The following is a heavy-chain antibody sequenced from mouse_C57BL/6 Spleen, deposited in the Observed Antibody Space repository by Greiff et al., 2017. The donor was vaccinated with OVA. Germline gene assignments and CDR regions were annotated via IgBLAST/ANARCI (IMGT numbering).Heavy chain of an antibody. V-gene: IGHV1-55*01. CDR1: GYTFTSYW. Sequence: VQLQQPGAELVKPGASVKMSCKASGYTFTSYWITWVKQRPGQGLEWIGDIYPGSGSTNYNEKFKSKATLTVDTSSSTAYMQVSSLTSEDSAVDYGARVSATGTEVYAMDYWGQGTSVTVSS. CDR2: IYPGSGST. CDR3: ARVSATGTEVYAMDY. J-gene: IGHJ4*01. D-gene: IGHD4-1*02.